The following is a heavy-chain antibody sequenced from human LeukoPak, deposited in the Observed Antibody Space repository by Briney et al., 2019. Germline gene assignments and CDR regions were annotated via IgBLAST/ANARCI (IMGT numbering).Heavy chain of an antibody. CDR3: ARALDYDILTGYSQAFDY. CDR2: IYYSGST. Sequence: SETLSLTCTVSGGSISSYYWSWIWQPPGKGLEWIGYIYYSGSTNYNPSLKSRVTISVDTSKNQFSLKLSSVTAADTAVYYCARALDYDILTGYSQAFDYWGQGTLVTVSS. V-gene: IGHV4-59*01. D-gene: IGHD3-9*01. CDR1: GGSISSYY. J-gene: IGHJ4*02.